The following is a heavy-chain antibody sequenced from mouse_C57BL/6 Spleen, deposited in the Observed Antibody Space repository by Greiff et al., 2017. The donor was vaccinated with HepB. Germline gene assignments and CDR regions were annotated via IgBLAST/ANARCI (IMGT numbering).Heavy chain of an antibody. CDR3: TTPITTVVATDAMDY. J-gene: IGHJ4*01. CDR2: IDPEDGDT. Sequence: EVQVVESGAELVRPGASVKLSCTASGFNIKDYYMHWVKQRPEQGLEWIGRIDPEDGDTEYAPKFQGKATMTADTSSNTAYLQLSSLTSEDTAVYYCTTPITTVVATDAMDYWGQGTSVTVSS. CDR1: GFNIKDYY. D-gene: IGHD1-1*01. V-gene: IGHV14-1*01.